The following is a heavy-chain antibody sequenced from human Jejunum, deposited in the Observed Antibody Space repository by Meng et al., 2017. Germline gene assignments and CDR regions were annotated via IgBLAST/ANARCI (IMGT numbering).Heavy chain of an antibody. D-gene: IGHD2-15*01. Sequence: QVPAQGCGPGGVTPPGSLSLSCALYVGSISSRNWWSWVRQPPGKGLEWIGEISLSGSPSYNPSLRTRVTISIDTSRNQFSLSLSSVTAADTAVYYCARHGAAPYFDDWGQGSLVTVSS. CDR1: VGSISSRNW. CDR2: ISLSGSP. CDR3: ARHGAAPYFDD. J-gene: IGHJ4*02. V-gene: IGHV4-4*03.